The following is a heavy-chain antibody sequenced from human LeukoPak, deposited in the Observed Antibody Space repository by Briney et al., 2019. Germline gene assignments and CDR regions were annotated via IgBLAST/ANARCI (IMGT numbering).Heavy chain of an antibody. CDR3: AKRWLRTDYYYGMDV. J-gene: IGHJ6*02. V-gene: IGHV3-23*01. D-gene: IGHD5-12*01. CDR2: ICGSGGST. Sequence: GGSLRLSCAASGFTFSSYAMSWVRQAPGKGLEWVSAICGSGGSTYYADSVKGRFTISRDNSKNTLYLQMNSLRAEDTAVYYCAKRWLRTDYYYGMDVWGQGTTVTVSS. CDR1: GFTFSSYA.